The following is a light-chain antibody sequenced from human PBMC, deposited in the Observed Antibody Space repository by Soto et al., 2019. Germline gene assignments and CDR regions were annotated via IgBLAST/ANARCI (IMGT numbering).Light chain of an antibody. V-gene: IGKV1-39*01. Sequence: DLQMTPSPSSLSASVGDRVTITCRASQSISSFLNWYQQKPGKAPKLLIYAASTLQSGVPSRFSGSGSGTDFTLTINSLQPEDFATYYCHQTDSIPETFGQGTKVEIK. CDR2: AAS. J-gene: IGKJ1*01. CDR3: HQTDSIPET. CDR1: QSISSF.